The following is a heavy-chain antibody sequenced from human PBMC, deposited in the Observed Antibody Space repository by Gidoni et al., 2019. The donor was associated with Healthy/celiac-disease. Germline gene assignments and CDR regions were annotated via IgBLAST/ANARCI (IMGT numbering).Heavy chain of an antibody. J-gene: IGHJ3*02. CDR1: GFTFSSYW. Sequence: EVQLVESGGGLVQPGGSLRLSCAASGFTFSSYWMHWVRQAPGKGLVWVSRINSDGSSTSYADSVKGRFTISRDNAKNTLYLQMNSLRAEDTAVYYCARDPADYDFWSGTSLDIWGQGTMVTVSS. CDR2: INSDGSST. V-gene: IGHV3-74*01. D-gene: IGHD3-3*01. CDR3: ARDPADYDFWSGTSLDI.